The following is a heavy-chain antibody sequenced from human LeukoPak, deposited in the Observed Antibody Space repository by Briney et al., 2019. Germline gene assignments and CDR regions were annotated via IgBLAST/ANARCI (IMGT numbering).Heavy chain of an antibody. CDR3: AKGGRGAYYYYYMDV. Sequence: GGSLRLSCAASGFTFSSYAMSWVRQAPGKGLVWVSAISGSGGSTYYADSVKGRFTISRDNSKNTLYLQMNSLRAEDTAVYYCAKGGRGAYYYYYMDVWGKGTTVTVSS. D-gene: IGHD2-15*01. V-gene: IGHV3-23*01. J-gene: IGHJ6*03. CDR1: GFTFSSYA. CDR2: ISGSGGST.